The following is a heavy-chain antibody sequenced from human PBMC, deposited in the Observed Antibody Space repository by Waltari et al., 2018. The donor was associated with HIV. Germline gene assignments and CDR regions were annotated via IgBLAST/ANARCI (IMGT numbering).Heavy chain of an antibody. V-gene: IGHV3-33*01. D-gene: IGHD6-6*01. CDR2: FWSDGAEI. Sequence: QVQLVESGGGVVQPGTSLPLSCAVSGFTFSNFSIHWFRQSTGKGLEWVAVFWSDGAEISYEDSVKGRFTVSKDSSQKTLYLHLTSLRAEDTALYYCARGYSSSRWIPLYHWGRGTLVTVSS. CDR1: GFTFSNFS. CDR3: ARGYSSSRWIPLYH. J-gene: IGHJ4*02.